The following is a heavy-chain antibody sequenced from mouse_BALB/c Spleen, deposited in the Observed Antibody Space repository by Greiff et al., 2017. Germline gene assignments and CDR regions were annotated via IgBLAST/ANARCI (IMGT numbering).Heavy chain of an antibody. V-gene: IGHV3-2*02. CDR1: GYSITSDYA. CDR2: ISYSGST. J-gene: IGHJ3*01. CDR3: ARDYYGSSWFAY. D-gene: IGHD1-1*01. Sequence: VQLKESGPGLVKPSQSLSLTCTVTGYSITSDYAWNWIRQFPGNKLEWMGYISYSGSTSYNPSLKSRISITRDTSKNQFFLQLNSVTTEDTATYYCARDYYGSSWFAYWGQGTLVTVSA.